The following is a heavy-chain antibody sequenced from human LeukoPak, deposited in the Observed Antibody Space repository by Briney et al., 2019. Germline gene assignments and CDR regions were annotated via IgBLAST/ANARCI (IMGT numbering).Heavy chain of an antibody. V-gene: IGHV4-4*02. CDR3: ASLNYDFWSGYYLN. CDR1: GGSISSSNW. CDR2: IFHDGTT. J-gene: IGHJ4*02. D-gene: IGHD3-3*01. Sequence: PSETLSLTCAVSGGSISSSNWWSWVRQPPGKGLEWIGDIFHDGTTNFNPSLKSRLTISTDKSKNQFSLKLSSVTAADTAVYYCASLNYDFWSGYYLNWGQGTLVTVSS.